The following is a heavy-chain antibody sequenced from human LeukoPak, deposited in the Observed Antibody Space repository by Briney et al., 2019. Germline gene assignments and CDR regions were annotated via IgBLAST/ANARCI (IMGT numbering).Heavy chain of an antibody. CDR2: IYSGGTT. Sequence: PGGSLRLSCAASGFTVSSNFMSWVRQAPGKGLERVSVIYSGGTTYYADSVKGRFTISRDNSKNTLSLQMNSLRAEDTAVYYCARDGCGNNYMDVWGKGTTVTVSS. CDR3: ARDGCGNNYMDV. J-gene: IGHJ6*03. CDR1: GFTVSSNF. V-gene: IGHV3-53*01. D-gene: IGHD1/OR15-1a*01.